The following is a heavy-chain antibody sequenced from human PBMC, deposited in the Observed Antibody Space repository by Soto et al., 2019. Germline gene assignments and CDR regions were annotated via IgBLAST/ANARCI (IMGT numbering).Heavy chain of an antibody. J-gene: IGHJ3*01. CDR3: ARVSSTSDAFDV. D-gene: IGHD2-2*01. Sequence: ASVKVSCKASGYTFTSYTIHWVRQAPGQRLEWMVWINAGNGNTKYSQKFQARVTITRDTSASTTYMELASLRSEDTAIYYCARVSSTSDAFDVWGQGTLVTVS. V-gene: IGHV1-3*01. CDR1: GYTFTSYT. CDR2: INAGNGNT.